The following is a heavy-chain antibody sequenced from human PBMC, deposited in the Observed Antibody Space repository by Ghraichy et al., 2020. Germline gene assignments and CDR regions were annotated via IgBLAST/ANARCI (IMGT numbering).Heavy chain of an antibody. V-gene: IGHV1-46*01. CDR3: ARDNSAVDY. CDR2: VYPSDGST. D-gene: IGHD2/OR15-2a*01. CDR1: GYTFTSNY. J-gene: IGHJ4*02. Sequence: ASVKVSCKASGYTFTSNYMQWVRQAPGQGLEWMGMVYPSDGSTSYPQKFQGRVTLTSDTSTSTVYMELSSLTPEDTAVYYCARDNSAVDYWGQGTPVTVSA.